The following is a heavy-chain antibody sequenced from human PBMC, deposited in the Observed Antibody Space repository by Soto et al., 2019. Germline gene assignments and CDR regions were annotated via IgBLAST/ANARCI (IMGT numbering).Heavy chain of an antibody. Sequence: PGGSLRLSCAASGFTFSSYGMHWVRQAPGKGLEWVAVIWYDGSNKYYADSVKGRFTISRDNSKNTLYLQMNSLRAEDTAVYYCARSQGGAAAGEYYYDGMDVWGQGTTVTVSS. CDR3: ARSQGGAAAGEYYYDGMDV. V-gene: IGHV3-33*01. D-gene: IGHD6-13*01. CDR1: GFTFSSYG. J-gene: IGHJ6*01. CDR2: IWYDGSNK.